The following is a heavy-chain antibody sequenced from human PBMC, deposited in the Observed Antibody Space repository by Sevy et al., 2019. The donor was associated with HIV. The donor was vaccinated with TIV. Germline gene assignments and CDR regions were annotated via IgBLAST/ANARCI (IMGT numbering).Heavy chain of an antibody. V-gene: IGHV3-30*04. CDR3: ASTDIVVVPAAMGWFDP. D-gene: IGHD2-2*01. Sequence: GGSLRLSCAASGFTFSSYAMHWVRQAPGKGLEWVAVISYDGSNKYYADSVKDRFTISRDNSKNTLYLQMNSLRAEDTAVYYCASTDIVVVPAAMGWFDPWGQGTLVTVSS. CDR2: ISYDGSNK. CDR1: GFTFSSYA. J-gene: IGHJ5*02.